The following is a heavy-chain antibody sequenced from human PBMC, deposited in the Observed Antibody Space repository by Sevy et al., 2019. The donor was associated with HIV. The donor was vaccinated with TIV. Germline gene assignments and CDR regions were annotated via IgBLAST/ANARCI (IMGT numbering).Heavy chain of an antibody. Sequence: SETLSLTCTVSGGTISSGGYYWTRIRQHPGKGQEWIGYIYYSGTTYYNPSLKSRVTISVDTSKNQFSLKLSSVTAAYTAVYYCARWHDFWSGYYTGYYYGMDVWGQGTTVTVSS. CDR3: ARWHDFWSGYYTGYYYGMDV. J-gene: IGHJ6*02. CDR1: GGTISSGGYY. CDR2: IYYSGTT. V-gene: IGHV4-31*03. D-gene: IGHD3-3*01.